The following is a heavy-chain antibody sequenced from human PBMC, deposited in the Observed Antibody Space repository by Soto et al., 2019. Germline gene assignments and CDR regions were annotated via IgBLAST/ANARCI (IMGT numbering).Heavy chain of an antibody. CDR2: ISAGSGTI. J-gene: IGHJ4*01. Sequence: PGGSLRLSCAASGFTFSSQSMNWVRQAPGKGLEWVSYISAGSGTIYYTDSVKGRFTISRDNAENSLYLQMSSLRAEDTAVYYCARGGSYSLDYWGHGTLVTVSS. CDR3: ARGGSYSLDY. D-gene: IGHD1-26*01. CDR1: GFTFSSQS. V-gene: IGHV3-48*01.